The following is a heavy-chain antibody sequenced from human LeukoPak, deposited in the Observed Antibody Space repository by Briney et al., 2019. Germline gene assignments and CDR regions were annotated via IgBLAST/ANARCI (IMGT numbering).Heavy chain of an antibody. D-gene: IGHD3-3*01. V-gene: IGHV3-7*01. J-gene: IGHJ6*03. CDR3: ARDHYDFWSASYMDV. Sequence: PGGSLRLSCAPSGFTFTSYWMSWVRQAPGKGVEWVANIKQDGSERYYVDSVKGRFTISRENAKNSLYLQMNSLRAEDTAVYYCARDHYDFWSASYMDVWGKGTTVTVSS. CDR1: GFTFTSYW. CDR2: IKQDGSER.